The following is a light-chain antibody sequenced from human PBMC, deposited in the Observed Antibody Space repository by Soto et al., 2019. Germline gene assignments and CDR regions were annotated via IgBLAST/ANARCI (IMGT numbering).Light chain of an antibody. J-gene: IGLJ2*01. CDR1: NSDVGGYNY. CDR3: CSYAGSYTWV. CDR2: DVS. Sequence: QSALTQPRSVSGSPGQSVTISCTGTNSDVGGYNYVSWYQQHPGKAPKLMIYDVSKRPSGVPDRFSGSKSGNTASLTISGLQAEDEAEYDCCSYAGSYTWVFGGGTKLTVL. V-gene: IGLV2-11*01.